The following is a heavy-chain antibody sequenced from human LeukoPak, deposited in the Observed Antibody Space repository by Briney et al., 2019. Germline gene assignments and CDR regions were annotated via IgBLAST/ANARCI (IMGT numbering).Heavy chain of an antibody. CDR3: ARDLPSAVETSDDAFDV. CDR2: IFYTGNT. J-gene: IGHJ3*01. CDR1: GGSISSSSSY. V-gene: IGHV4-39*07. Sequence: PSETLSLTCTVSGGSISSSSSYWGWIRQPPGRGLEWIGNIFYTGNTYYNPSLKSRVTISMDTSKNQFSLKLNSVTAADTAVYYCARDLPSAVETSDDAFDVWGQETMVTVSS. D-gene: IGHD1-1*01.